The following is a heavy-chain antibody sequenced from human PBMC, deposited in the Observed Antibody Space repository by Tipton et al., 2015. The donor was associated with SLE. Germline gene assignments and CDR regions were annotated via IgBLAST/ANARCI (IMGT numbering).Heavy chain of an antibody. D-gene: IGHD6-19*01. CDR2: ISASGGTR. V-gene: IGHV3-48*01. J-gene: IGHJ4*02. CDR1: GFTFNSYT. Sequence: GSLRLSCAASGFTFNSYTMNWVRQAPGKGLEWVSYISASGGTREYADSVKGRFTISRDNDRNSLYLQMNGLRAEDTAVYYCARDSRDTSGNYYFDYWGQGTLVTVSS. CDR3: ARDSRDTSGNYYFDY.